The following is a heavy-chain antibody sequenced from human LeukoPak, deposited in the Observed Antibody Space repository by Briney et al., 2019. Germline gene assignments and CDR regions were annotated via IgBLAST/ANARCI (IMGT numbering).Heavy chain of an antibody. J-gene: IGHJ4*02. Sequence: ASVKVSCTASGYTFTGYDMHWVRQAPGQGLEWMGGINPTGSGSNYARKVQGRITMTRERSINTAYMELSRLRSDDTAVYYGARGQTTVDYWGQGTLVTVSS. CDR1: GYTFTGYD. CDR2: INPTGSGS. CDR3: ARGQTTVDY. D-gene: IGHD4-11*01. V-gene: IGHV1-2*02.